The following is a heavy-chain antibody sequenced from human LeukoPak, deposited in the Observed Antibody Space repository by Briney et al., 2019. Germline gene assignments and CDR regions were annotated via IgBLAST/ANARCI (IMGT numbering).Heavy chain of an antibody. Sequence: PEGSLRLSCAASGFTFSSYAMSWVRQAPGKGLEWVSAISGSGGSTYYADSVKGRFTISRDNSKNTLYLQMNSLRAEDTAVYYCAKDIAAVIPYNWFDPWGQGTLVTVSS. CDR1: GFTFSSYA. D-gene: IGHD6-13*01. CDR3: AKDIAAVIPYNWFDP. J-gene: IGHJ5*02. CDR2: ISGSGGST. V-gene: IGHV3-23*01.